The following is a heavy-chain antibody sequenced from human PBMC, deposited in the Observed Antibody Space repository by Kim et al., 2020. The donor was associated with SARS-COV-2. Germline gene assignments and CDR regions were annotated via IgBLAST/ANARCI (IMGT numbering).Heavy chain of an antibody. CDR3: TRHLDTAMADY. CDR2: IEPSDSYT. J-gene: IGHJ4*02. CDR1: GYSFTRYW. Sequence: GESLKISCKGSGYSFTRYWISWVRQMPGKGLEWMGRIEPSDSYTNYSPSFQGHDTIPAEKSISTAYLQWGSLKASDTAMYYCTRHLDTAMADYWGQGTLVTVSS. V-gene: IGHV5-10-1*01. D-gene: IGHD5-18*01.